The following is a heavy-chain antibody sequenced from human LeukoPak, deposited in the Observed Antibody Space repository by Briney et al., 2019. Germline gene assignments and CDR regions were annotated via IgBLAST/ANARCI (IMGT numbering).Heavy chain of an antibody. CDR3: ARDPGWGFDY. D-gene: IGHD3-16*01. J-gene: IGHJ4*02. V-gene: IGHV1-69*05. Sequence: SVKVSCKASGGTFSSYANSWVRQAPGQGLEWMGGIIPIFGTANYAQKFQGRVTITTDESTSTAYMELSSLRSEDTAAYYCARDPGWGFDYWGQGTLVTVSS. CDR1: GGTFSSYA. CDR2: IIPIFGTA.